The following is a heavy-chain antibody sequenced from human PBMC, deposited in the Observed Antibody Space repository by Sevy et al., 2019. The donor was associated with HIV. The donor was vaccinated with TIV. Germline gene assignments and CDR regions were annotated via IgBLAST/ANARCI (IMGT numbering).Heavy chain of an antibody. CDR2: IKSKSDGGTT. Sequence: GGSLRLSCGASGFTVSDAWMSWVRQAPGKGLEWVDRIKSKSDGGTTDYVAPVKGRFTISRDDSKNTLYLQMSSLKTEDTAVYYCTTAPGVTIFGVVKDYWGQGTLVTVS. J-gene: IGHJ4*02. D-gene: IGHD3-3*01. CDR3: TTAPGVTIFGVVKDY. V-gene: IGHV3-15*01. CDR1: GFTVSDAW.